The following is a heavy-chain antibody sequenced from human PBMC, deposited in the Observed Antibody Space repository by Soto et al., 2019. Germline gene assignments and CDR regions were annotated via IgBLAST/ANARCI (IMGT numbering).Heavy chain of an antibody. Sequence: QVQLVQSGAEVKKPGSSVKVSCMASGGTFSSYAISWVRQAPGQGLEWMGGIIPIFGTANYAQKFQGRVTITADESTSTAYMELSSLRSEDTAVYYCARVSSRHHEFWNYEYYFDYWGQGTLVTVSS. CDR2: IIPIFGTA. D-gene: IGHD1-7*01. V-gene: IGHV1-69*01. CDR3: ARVSSRHHEFWNYEYYFDY. CDR1: GGTFSSYA. J-gene: IGHJ4*02.